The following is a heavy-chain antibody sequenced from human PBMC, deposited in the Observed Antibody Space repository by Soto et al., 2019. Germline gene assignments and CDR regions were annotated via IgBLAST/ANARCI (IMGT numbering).Heavy chain of an antibody. CDR2: ISYDGSNK. J-gene: IGHJ4*02. V-gene: IGHV3-30-3*01. CDR1: GFTFSSYA. CDR3: ARDQVLSPWDY. D-gene: IGHD3-10*01. Sequence: ESGGGVVQPGRSLRLSCAASGFTFSSYAMHWVRQAPGKGLEWVAVISYDGSNKYYADSVKGRFTISRDNSKNTLYLQMNSLRAEDTAVYYCARDQVLSPWDYWGQGTLVTVSS.